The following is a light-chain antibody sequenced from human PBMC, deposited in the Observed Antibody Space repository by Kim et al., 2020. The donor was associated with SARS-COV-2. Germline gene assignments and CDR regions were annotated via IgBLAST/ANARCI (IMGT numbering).Light chain of an antibody. Sequence: SPGERATLSCRASQIVSSNYVAWYQQKPGQAPRLLIYAAPRRATGIPDRFSGSGSGTDFLLTISRLEPEELAIYYCQQYGTSPPYTFGQGTKLEI. V-gene: IGKV3-20*01. J-gene: IGKJ2*01. CDR2: AAP. CDR3: QQYGTSPPYT. CDR1: QIVSSNY.